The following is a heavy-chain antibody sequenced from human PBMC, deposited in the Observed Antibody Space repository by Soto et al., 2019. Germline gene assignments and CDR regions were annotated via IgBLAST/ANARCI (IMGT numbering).Heavy chain of an antibody. Sequence: SETLSLTCTVSGGSISSYYWSWIRQPPGKGLEWIGYIYYSGSTNYNPSLKSRVTISVDTSKNQFSLKLSSVTAADTAVYYLSSPAYFGGIMSTFGPSPAFACWAKGTLVTV. CDR3: SSPAYFGGIMSTFGPSPAFAC. D-gene: IGHD3-16*01. CDR1: GGSISSYY. CDR2: IYYSGST. V-gene: IGHV4-59*08. J-gene: IGHJ4*02.